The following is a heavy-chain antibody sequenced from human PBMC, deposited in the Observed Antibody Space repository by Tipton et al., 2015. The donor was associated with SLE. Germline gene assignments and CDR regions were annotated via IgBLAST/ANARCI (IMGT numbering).Heavy chain of an antibody. CDR2: ISFDGSNT. CDR3: AKDRYYGSGSSFFDY. D-gene: IGHD3-10*01. CDR1: GLTFSTYA. Sequence: SLRLSCAASGLTFSTYAMHWVRQAPGKGLEWVALISFDGSNTYYADSVKGRFTISRDNSKNTLYLQMNSLRAEDTAVYYCAKDRYYGSGSSFFDYWGQGALVTVSS. V-gene: IGHV3-30*04. J-gene: IGHJ4*02.